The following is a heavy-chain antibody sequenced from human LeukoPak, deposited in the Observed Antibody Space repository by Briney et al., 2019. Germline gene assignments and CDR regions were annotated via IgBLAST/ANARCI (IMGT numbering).Heavy chain of an antibody. Sequence: ASVKVSCKASGYTFTSYDINWVRQATGQGLEWMGWMNPNSGNTGYAQKFQGRVTMTRNTSISTAYMELSSLRSEDTAIYYCARASWVSTTDAVRWGQGTLVTVS. V-gene: IGHV1-8*01. CDR1: GYTFTSYD. D-gene: IGHD1-14*01. CDR3: ARASWVSTTDAVR. J-gene: IGHJ4*02. CDR2: MNPNSGNT.